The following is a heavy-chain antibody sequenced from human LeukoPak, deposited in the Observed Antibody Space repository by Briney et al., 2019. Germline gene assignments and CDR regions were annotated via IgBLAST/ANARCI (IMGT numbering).Heavy chain of an antibody. CDR2: IIPIFGTA. CDR1: GGTFSSYA. J-gene: IGHJ4*02. CDR3: ARTLSGYDPHLWY. Sequence: SVKVSCKASGGTFSSYAISWVRQAPGQGLEWMGGIIPIFGTANYAQKFQGRVTITADESMSTAYMELSSLRSEDTAVYYCARTLSGYDPHLWYWGQGTLVTVSS. D-gene: IGHD5-12*01. V-gene: IGHV1-69*13.